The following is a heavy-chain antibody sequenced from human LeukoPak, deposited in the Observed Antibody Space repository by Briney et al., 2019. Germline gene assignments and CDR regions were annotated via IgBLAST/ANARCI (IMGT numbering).Heavy chain of an antibody. D-gene: IGHD2-21*02. J-gene: IGHJ4*02. CDR3: ARRLAYCGGDCNYFDY. V-gene: IGHV5-51*01. CDR2: IYPGDSDT. CDR1: GYSFTSYW. Sequence: GEPLKISCKGSGYSFTSYWIGWVRQMPGKGLEWMGIIYPGDSDTRYSPSFQGQVTISADKSISTAYLQWSSLKASDTAMYYCARRLAYCGGDCNYFDYWGQGTLVTVSS.